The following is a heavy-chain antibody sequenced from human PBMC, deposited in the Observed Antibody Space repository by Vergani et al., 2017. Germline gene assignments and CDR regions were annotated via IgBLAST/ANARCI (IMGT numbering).Heavy chain of an antibody. CDR1: GFTFSSYA. D-gene: IGHD6-6*01. Sequence: EVQLLESGGGLVQPGGSLRLSCAASGFTFSSYAMSWVRQAPGKGLEWVSAISGSGGSTYYADSVKGRFTISRDNSKNSLYLQMNSLRAEDTAVYYCARDPIPSIAARRPSMFDPWGQGTLVTVSS. J-gene: IGHJ5*02. CDR3: ARDPIPSIAARRPSMFDP. V-gene: IGHV3-23*01. CDR2: ISGSGGST.